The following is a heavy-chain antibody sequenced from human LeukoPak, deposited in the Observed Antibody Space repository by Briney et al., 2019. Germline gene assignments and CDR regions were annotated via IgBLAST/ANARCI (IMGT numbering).Heavy chain of an antibody. CDR3: ARAGRDIVVVPAAIRPMYMDV. CDR2: IIPIFGTA. Sequence: ASVKVSCKASGGTFSSYAISWVRQAPGQGLEWMGGIIPIFGTANYAQKFQGRVTITADESTSTAYMELSSLRSEDTAVYYCARAGRDIVVVPAAIRPMYMDVWGKGTTVTVSS. CDR1: GGTFSSYA. D-gene: IGHD2-2*02. J-gene: IGHJ6*03. V-gene: IGHV1-69*13.